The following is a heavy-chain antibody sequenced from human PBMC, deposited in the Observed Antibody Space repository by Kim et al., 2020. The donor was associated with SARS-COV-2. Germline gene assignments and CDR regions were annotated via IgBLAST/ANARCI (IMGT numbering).Heavy chain of an antibody. Sequence: QKLQGRVTMTTDQSPSTAYMELRSLGSDDTAVYYCARALVGAKRGWFDPWGQGTLVTVSS. V-gene: IGHV1-18*01. CDR3: ARALVGAKRGWFDP. J-gene: IGHJ5*02. D-gene: IGHD1-26*01.